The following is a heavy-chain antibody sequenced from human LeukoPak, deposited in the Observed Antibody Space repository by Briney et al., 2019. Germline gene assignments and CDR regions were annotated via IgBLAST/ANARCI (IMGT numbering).Heavy chain of an antibody. CDR3: ARERGIAAPGTDYYYGMDV. CDR2: INAGNGNT. CDR1: GYTFSSYA. J-gene: IGHJ6*02. Sequence: ASVKVSCKASGYTFSSYALHWVRQAPGQRLEWMGWINAGNGNTKYSQKFQGRATMTTETSTSTAYMELRSLRSDDTAVYYCARERGIAAPGTDYYYGMDVWGQGTTVTVSS. V-gene: IGHV1-3*01. D-gene: IGHD6-25*01.